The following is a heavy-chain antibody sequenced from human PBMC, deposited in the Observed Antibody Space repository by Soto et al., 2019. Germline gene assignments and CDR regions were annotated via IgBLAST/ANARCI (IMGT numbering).Heavy chain of an antibody. J-gene: IGHJ4*02. V-gene: IGHV3-74*01. CDR1: GFTCSSYW. Sequence: LRLSCAASGFTCSSYWLHWVRQAPGKGLVWVSRINSDGSSTTYADSVKGRFTTSRDNAKNTLLLQMNSLRAEDTAVYYCARESLRSSGYYYFDYWGQGTLVTVSS. D-gene: IGHD6-19*01. CDR3: ARESLRSSGYYYFDY. CDR2: INSDGSST.